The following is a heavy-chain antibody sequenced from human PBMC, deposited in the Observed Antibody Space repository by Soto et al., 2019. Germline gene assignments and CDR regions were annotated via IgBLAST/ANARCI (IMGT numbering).Heavy chain of an antibody. V-gene: IGHV1-69*01. D-gene: IGHD3-22*01. CDR1: GGTFSSYA. J-gene: IGHJ5*02. CDR2: IIPIYGTA. Sequence: QVQLVQSGAAVKKPGSSVKVSCKASGGTFSSYAISWVRQAPGQGLEWMGGIIPIYGTANYAQKFQGRVTITADESTSTAYMELSSLRSEDTAVYYCARGTRSRRYYYDSSAYYNWFDPWGQGTLVTVSS. CDR3: ARGTRSRRYYYDSSAYYNWFDP.